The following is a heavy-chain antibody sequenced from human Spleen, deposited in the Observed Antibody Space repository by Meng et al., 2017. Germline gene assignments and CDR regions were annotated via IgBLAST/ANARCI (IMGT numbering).Heavy chain of an antibody. CDR2: ITPGSGNT. CDR3: ARDFTSGSSGDP. D-gene: IGHD6-19*01. V-gene: IGHV1-3*01. J-gene: IGHJ5*02. Sequence: HVQLVQSGAEGKKPGASVKVSCKAFGYTFTSSAIHWVRQAPGQSLEWMGWITPGSGNTKYSQKFQGRVTITRDTSASTAYMELSTLRSEDTAVYYCARDFTSGSSGDPWGQGTLVTVSS. CDR1: GYTFTSSA.